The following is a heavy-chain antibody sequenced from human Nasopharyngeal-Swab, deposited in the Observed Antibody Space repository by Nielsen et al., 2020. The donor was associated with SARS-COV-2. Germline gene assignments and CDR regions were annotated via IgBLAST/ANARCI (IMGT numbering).Heavy chain of an antibody. V-gene: IGHV1-2*04. J-gene: IGHJ4*02. CDR3: AKDLDSSSWWGYYFDY. Sequence: ASVKVSCKASAYTFTAYYIHWLRQAPGQGLEWMGWVNPSSRGTGPAQKFQGWVTMTLDTSSTTVYLELSRLKSDDTAVYYCAKDLDSSSWWGYYFDYWGQGTLVTVSS. CDR2: VNPSSRGT. CDR1: AYTFTAYY. D-gene: IGHD6-13*01.